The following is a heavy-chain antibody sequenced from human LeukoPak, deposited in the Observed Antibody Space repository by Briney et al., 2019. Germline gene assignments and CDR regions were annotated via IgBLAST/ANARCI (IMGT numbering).Heavy chain of an antibody. Sequence: ASVKVSCKASGYTFTGYYMHWVRQAPGQGLEWMGWINPNSGGTNYAQKFQGRVTMTRDTSISTAYMELSRLRSDDTAVYYCATRYSLRGSSWFDPWGQGTLVTVSS. CDR3: ATRYSLRGSSWFDP. CDR2: INPNSGGT. J-gene: IGHJ5*02. V-gene: IGHV1-2*02. CDR1: GYTFTGYY. D-gene: IGHD4-11*01.